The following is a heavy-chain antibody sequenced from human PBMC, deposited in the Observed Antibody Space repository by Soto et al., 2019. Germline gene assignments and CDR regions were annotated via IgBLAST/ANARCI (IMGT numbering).Heavy chain of an antibody. Sequence: ASVKVSCKASGYTFTSYYMHWVRQAPGQGLEWMGIINPSGGSTSYAQKFQGRVTMTRDTSTSTVYMELSSLRSEDTAVYYCARVGAAGDYYYYYMDVWGEGTTVTVSS. CDR1: GYTFTSYY. J-gene: IGHJ6*03. D-gene: IGHD6-13*01. V-gene: IGHV1-46*03. CDR2: INPSGGST. CDR3: ARVGAAGDYYYYYMDV.